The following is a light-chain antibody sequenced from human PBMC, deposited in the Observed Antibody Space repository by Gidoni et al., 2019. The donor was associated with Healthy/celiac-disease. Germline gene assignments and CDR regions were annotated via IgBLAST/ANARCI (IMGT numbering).Light chain of an antibody. CDR3: QQSYSTPRFT. V-gene: IGKV1-39*01. Sequence: DIQMTQSPSSLSASVGDRVTITCRASQSISSYLNWYQQKPGKAPKLLIYAASSLQSGVPSRFSGSGSGTDFTLTISSLQPEDFATYYCQQSYSTPRFTFGAXTKVDIK. J-gene: IGKJ3*01. CDR2: AAS. CDR1: QSISSY.